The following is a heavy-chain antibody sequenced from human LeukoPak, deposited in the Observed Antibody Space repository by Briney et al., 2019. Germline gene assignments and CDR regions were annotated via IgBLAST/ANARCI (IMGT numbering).Heavy chain of an antibody. Sequence: PGGSLRLSCAASGFTFSSYAMSWVRQAPGKGLEWVSAISVSGGSTYYADSVKGRFTISRDNSKNKLYLQMNSQRAEDTAVYYGVKARFYGTNWFDPWGQGTLVTVSS. V-gene: IGHV3-23*01. CDR1: GFTFSSYA. J-gene: IGHJ5*02. D-gene: IGHD2/OR15-2a*01. CDR3: VKARFYGTNWFDP. CDR2: ISVSGGST.